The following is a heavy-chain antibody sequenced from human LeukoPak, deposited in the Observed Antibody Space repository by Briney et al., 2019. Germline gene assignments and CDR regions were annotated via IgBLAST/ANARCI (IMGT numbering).Heavy chain of an antibody. V-gene: IGHV3-23*01. CDR1: GFTFSTFA. Sequence: GGSLRLSCAASGFTFSTFAMIWARQPPGKGLEWVSSIFPSGGEIHYADSVRGRFTISRDNSKSTLSLQMNSLRAEDTAVYYCAKTQLVYTPALFDYWGQGTLVTVSS. J-gene: IGHJ4*02. D-gene: IGHD6-6*01. CDR2: IFPSGGEI. CDR3: AKTQLVYTPALFDY.